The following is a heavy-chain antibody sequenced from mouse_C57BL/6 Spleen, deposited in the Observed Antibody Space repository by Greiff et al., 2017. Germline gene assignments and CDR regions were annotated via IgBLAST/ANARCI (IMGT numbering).Heavy chain of an antibody. Sequence: QVQLQQPGAELVKPGASVKMSCKASGYTFTSYWITWVKQRPGQGLEWIGDIYPGSGSTNYNEKFKSTATMTVDTSSSTAYMQRSSLTSEDSAVYYCARNNGSTYYYAMDYWGQGTSVTVSS. V-gene: IGHV1-55*01. CDR1: GYTFTSYW. D-gene: IGHD1-1*01. CDR3: ARNNGSTYYYAMDY. CDR2: IYPGSGST. J-gene: IGHJ4*01.